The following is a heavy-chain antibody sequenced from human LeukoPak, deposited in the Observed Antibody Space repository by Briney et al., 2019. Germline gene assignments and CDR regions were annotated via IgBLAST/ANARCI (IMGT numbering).Heavy chain of an antibody. CDR2: ISGSGGST. CDR1: GFTFSSYA. Sequence: PGGSLRLSCAASGFTFSSYAMSWVRQAPGKGLEWVSAISGSGGSTYSAVSVKGRFTISRDNSKNTLYLQMNSLRADDTAVYYCAKVPTGSCSGGSCYLDYWGQGTLVTVSS. V-gene: IGHV3-23*01. D-gene: IGHD2-15*01. CDR3: AKVPTGSCSGGSCYLDY. J-gene: IGHJ4*02.